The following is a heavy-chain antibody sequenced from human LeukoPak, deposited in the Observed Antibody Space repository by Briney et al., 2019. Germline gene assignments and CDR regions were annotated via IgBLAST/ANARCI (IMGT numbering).Heavy chain of an antibody. CDR2: IYSGSGTT. V-gene: IGHV4-59*11. CDR1: GGSISSHF. CDR3: ARDSSDAFDI. J-gene: IGHJ3*02. Sequence: SETLSLTCTVSGGSISSHFWTWIRRPPGKGREWIGYIYSGSGTTNYNPSLKSRVTISVDTSKNQFSLKLSSVTAADTAVYYCARDSSDAFDIWGQGTMVTVSS.